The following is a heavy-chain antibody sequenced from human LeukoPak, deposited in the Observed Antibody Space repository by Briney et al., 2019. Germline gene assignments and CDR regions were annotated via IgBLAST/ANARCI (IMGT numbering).Heavy chain of an antibody. CDR3: ARVRVGLRYFDWLSHYGMDV. V-gene: IGHV4-34*01. CDR2: INHSGST. J-gene: IGHJ6*02. D-gene: IGHD3-9*01. CDR1: GGSFSGYY. Sequence: SETLSLTCAVYGGSFSGYYWSWIRQPPGKGLEWIGEINHSGSTNYNPSLKSRVTISVDTSKNQFSLKLSSVTAADTAVYYCARVRVGLRYFDWLSHYGMDVWGQGTTVTVSS.